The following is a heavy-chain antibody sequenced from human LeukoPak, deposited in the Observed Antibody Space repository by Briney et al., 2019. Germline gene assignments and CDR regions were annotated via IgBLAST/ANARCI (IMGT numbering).Heavy chain of an antibody. CDR2: MNPNNGNT. D-gene: IGHD6-13*01. Sequence: ASVKVSCKVFGTTFMSNDINWVRQATGQGPEWMGWMNPNNGNTGYAPKFQGRVTMTRNTSITTAYMELSSLTSEDTAVYYCARGGNIGAVPTAWGQGTLVTVSS. V-gene: IGHV1-8*01. J-gene: IGHJ4*02. CDR3: ARGGNIGAVPTA. CDR1: GTTFMSND.